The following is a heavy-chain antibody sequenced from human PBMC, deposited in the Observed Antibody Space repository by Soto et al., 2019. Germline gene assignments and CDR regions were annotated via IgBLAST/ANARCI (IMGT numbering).Heavy chain of an antibody. CDR1: GGSISSYY. J-gene: IGHJ3*02. V-gene: IGHV4-59*01. D-gene: IGHD3-10*01. CDR3: ARALGSPNYYGSGSYYIRAFDI. Sequence: QVQLQESGPGLVKPSETLSLTCTVSGGSISSYYWSWIRQPPGKGLEWIGYIYYSGSTNYNPSLKSRVTISVDTSKNQFSLKLSSVTAADTAVYYCARALGSPNYYGSGSYYIRAFDIWGQGTMVTVSS. CDR2: IYYSGST.